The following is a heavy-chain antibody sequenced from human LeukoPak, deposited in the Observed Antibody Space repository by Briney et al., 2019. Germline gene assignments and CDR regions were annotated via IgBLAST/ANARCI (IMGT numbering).Heavy chain of an antibody. CDR2: ISGSGGST. V-gene: IGHV3-23*01. Sequence: GGSLRLSCAASGFTVSSNYMSWVRQAPGKGLEWVSAISGSGGSTYYADSVKGRFTISRDNSKNTLYLQMNSLRAEDTAVYYCAKRQYQLTNTYYYYYYGMDVWGQGTTVTVSS. D-gene: IGHD2-2*01. CDR1: GFTVSSNY. CDR3: AKRQYQLTNTYYYYYYGMDV. J-gene: IGHJ6*02.